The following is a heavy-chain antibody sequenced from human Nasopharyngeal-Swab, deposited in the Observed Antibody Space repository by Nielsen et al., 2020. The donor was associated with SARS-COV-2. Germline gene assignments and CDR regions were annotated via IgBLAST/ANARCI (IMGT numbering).Heavy chain of an antibody. CDR1: GFTFSSYG. CDR3: ARDRVGWLQLSPDAFDI. CDR2: IWYDGSYK. Sequence: GGSLRLSCTVSGFTFSSYGMHWVRQAPGKGLEWVAVIWYDGSYKYYGDSVMGRFTISRDNSKNTLYLEMNNLRVEDTAVYYCARDRVGWLQLSPDAFDIWGQGTMVTVSS. J-gene: IGHJ3*02. V-gene: IGHV3-33*01. D-gene: IGHD5-24*01.